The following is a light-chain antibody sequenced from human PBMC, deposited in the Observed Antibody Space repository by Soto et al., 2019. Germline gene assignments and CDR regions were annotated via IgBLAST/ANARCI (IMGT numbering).Light chain of an antibody. CDR2: DAS. V-gene: IGKV3-11*01. Sequence: EIGLTQSPATLSLSPGERATLSCRASQSVSSYLAWYQQKPGQAPRLLIYDASNRATGIPARFSGSGSGTDFTLTISSPEPEDFAVYYCQQRSNPIACGQGTRLEIK. CDR1: QSVSSY. J-gene: IGKJ5*01. CDR3: QQRSNPIA.